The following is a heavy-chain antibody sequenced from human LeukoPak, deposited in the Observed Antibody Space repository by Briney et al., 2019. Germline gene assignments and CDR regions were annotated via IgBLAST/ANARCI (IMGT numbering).Heavy chain of an antibody. V-gene: IGHV3-53*05. J-gene: IGHJ4*02. CDR3: ARASLTVTPLFDY. D-gene: IGHD4-17*01. CDR1: GFSVSANY. Sequence: PGGSLRLSCAAYGFSVSANYMSWVRYATGQGLEWVSVIYSGGSTYYADSVKGRFTISRDNSKNTLYLQMNSLRSEDTAVYYCARASLTVTPLFDYWGQGTLVTVSS. CDR2: IYSGGST.